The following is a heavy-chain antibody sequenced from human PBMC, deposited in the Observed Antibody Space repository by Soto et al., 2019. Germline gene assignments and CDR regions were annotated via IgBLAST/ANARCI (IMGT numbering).Heavy chain of an antibody. J-gene: IGHJ4*01. Sequence: SKTLSLTCDISGDSVSSNSAGWNWVRQSPSRGLEWLGRTYYRSKWFYDYAESVKSRITINPDTSKNQYSLQLNSVTPEDTAVYYCARGEQYSGRIFDYWGQGTLVTV. V-gene: IGHV6-1*01. CDR3: ARGEQYSGRIFDY. CDR1: GDSVSSNSAG. D-gene: IGHD1-26*01. CDR2: TYYRSKWFY.